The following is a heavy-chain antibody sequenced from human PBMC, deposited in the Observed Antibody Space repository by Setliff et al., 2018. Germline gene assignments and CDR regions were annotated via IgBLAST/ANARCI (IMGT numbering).Heavy chain of an antibody. J-gene: IGHJ4*02. V-gene: IGHV5-51*01. CDR2: IFPTDSDT. CDR3: ARVGIKGGYYFDY. D-gene: IGHD7-27*01. Sequence: GESLKISCKGSGRSFTSFWIGWVRQMPGKGLEWMGIIFPTDSDTRYSPSFRGQVTISADKSISTAYLQWSSLKASDTAIYYCARVGIKGGYYFDYWGQGTLVTV. CDR1: GRSFTSFW.